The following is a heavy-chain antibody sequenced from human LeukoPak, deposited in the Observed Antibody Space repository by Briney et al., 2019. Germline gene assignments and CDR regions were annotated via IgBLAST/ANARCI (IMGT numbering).Heavy chain of an antibody. CDR2: IYYSGST. CDR1: GYSISSGYY. Sequence: SETLSLTCTVSGYSISSGYYWSWIRQPPGKGLEWIGYIYYSGSTNYNPSLKSRVTISVDTSKNQFSLRLSSVTAADTAVYYCARGTGLGGNAFDIWGQGTMVTVSS. D-gene: IGHD1-14*01. CDR3: ARGTGLGGNAFDI. V-gene: IGHV4-61*01. J-gene: IGHJ3*02.